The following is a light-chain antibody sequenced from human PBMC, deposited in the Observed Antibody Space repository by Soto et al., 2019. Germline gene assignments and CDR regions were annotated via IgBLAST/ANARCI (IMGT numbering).Light chain of an antibody. J-gene: IGKJ5*01. CDR2: GAS. CDR1: QSVDGY. Sequence: EVVMTQSPVTLSVSPGESATLSCRASQSVDGYLAWYQQKPGQAPRLLIYGASTRATGVTARFRGGGSGTEFTLTISSLQSEDSAVYYCQQYHKWPPITFGQGTRLESK. V-gene: IGKV3-15*01. CDR3: QQYHKWPPIT.